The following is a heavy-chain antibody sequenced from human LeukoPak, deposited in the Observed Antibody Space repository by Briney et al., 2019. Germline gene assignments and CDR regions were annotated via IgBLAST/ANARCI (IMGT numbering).Heavy chain of an antibody. CDR3: ARLTLTGETLGWFDP. CDR2: IDWDDDK. D-gene: IGHD7-27*01. CDR1: GFSLSTSGMC. V-gene: IGHV2-70*11. Sequence: SGPTLVNPTQTLTLTCTFSGFSLSTSGMCESWIRQPPGKALEWLARIDWDDDKYYSTSLKTRLTISKDTSKNQVVLTMTNMDPVDTATYYCARLTLTGETLGWFDPWGQGTLVTVSS. J-gene: IGHJ5*02.